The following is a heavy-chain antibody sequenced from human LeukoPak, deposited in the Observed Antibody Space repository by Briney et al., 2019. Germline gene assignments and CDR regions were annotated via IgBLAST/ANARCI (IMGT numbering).Heavy chain of an antibody. CDR1: GFTFTNCA. Sequence: PGGSLRLSCAASGFTFTNCAIQWVRQAPGKGLEWVAVISYDGTNIYFGDSVKGRFTISRDNSKNTVDLQMNNLRAEDTAAYHCARGRTNFDASSPPVDWGQGTLVTVSS. V-gene: IGHV3-30*01. CDR3: ARGRTNFDASSPPVD. CDR2: ISYDGTNI. D-gene: IGHD2-8*01. J-gene: IGHJ1*01.